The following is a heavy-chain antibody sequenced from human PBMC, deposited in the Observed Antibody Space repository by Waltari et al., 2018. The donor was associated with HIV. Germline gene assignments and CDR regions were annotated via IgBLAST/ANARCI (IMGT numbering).Heavy chain of an antibody. D-gene: IGHD3-10*01. CDR2: IIPIFGTA. J-gene: IGHJ6*02. CDR3: ARGITMVQGGYYYYGMDV. V-gene: IGHV1-69*01. Sequence: QVQLVQSGAEVKKPGSSVKVSCKASGGTFSSYAISWVRQAPGQGLEWMGGIIPIFGTANYAQKFQGRVTITADESTSTAYMELSSLRSEDTAVYYCARGITMVQGGYYYYGMDVWGQGTTVTVSS. CDR1: GGTFSSYA.